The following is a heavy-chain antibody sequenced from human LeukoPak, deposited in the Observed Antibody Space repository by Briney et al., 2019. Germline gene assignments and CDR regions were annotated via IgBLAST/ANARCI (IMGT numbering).Heavy chain of an antibody. CDR2: ISSSSSTI. J-gene: IGHJ4*02. CDR3: AWLPGYSSGWSGNY. D-gene: IGHD6-19*01. V-gene: IGHV3-48*01. CDR1: GFTFSSYS. Sequence: GGSLRLSCAASGFTFSSYSMNWVRQAPGKGLEWVSYISSSSSTIYYADSVKGRFTISRDNAKNSLYLQMNSLRAEDTAVYYCAWLPGYSSGWSGNYWGQGTLVTVSS.